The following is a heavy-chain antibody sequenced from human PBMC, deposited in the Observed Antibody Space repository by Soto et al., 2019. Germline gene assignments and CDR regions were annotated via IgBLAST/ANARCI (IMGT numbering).Heavy chain of an antibody. CDR1: GGTFSNYA. CDR2: IIPVFGPA. J-gene: IGHJ3*01. CDR3: ARAGTGSYSNAFDV. D-gene: IGHD1-26*01. V-gene: IGHV1-69*01. Sequence: QVQLVQSGAEVEKPGSSVKVSCKASGGTFSNYALSWVRQAPGQGLEWMGGIIPVFGPAHYAQKFQGRVTITADESTITAYVELSSLRSEDTAVYYCARAGTGSYSNAFDVWGQVTMVTVSS.